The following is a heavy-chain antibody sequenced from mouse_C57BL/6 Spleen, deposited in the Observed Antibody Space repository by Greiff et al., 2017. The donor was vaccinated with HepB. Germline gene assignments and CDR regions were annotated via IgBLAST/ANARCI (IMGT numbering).Heavy chain of an antibody. Sequence: EVQLVESGGGLVKPGGSLKLSCAASGFTFSDYGMHWVRQAPEKGLEWVAYISSGSSTIYYADTVKGRFTISRDNAKNTLFLQMTSLRSEDTAMYYCARWGIYYYGSRDWYFDVWGTGTTVTVSS. CDR2: ISSGSSTI. D-gene: IGHD1-1*01. CDR3: ARWGIYYYGSRDWYFDV. CDR1: GFTFSDYG. V-gene: IGHV5-17*01. J-gene: IGHJ1*03.